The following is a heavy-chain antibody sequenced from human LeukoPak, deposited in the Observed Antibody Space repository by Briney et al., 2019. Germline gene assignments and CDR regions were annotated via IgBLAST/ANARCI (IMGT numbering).Heavy chain of an antibody. CDR2: INQDGSEK. J-gene: IGHJ4*02. D-gene: IGHD4-17*01. Sequence: GGSLRLSCAASGFTFGSYWMSWVRQAPGIGLEWVANINQDGSEKYYVDSVKGRFTISRDNAKNSLFLQMNSLRAEDTAVYYCARTINRGDYRDWGQGTLVTVSS. CDR1: GFTFGSYW. V-gene: IGHV3-7*05. CDR3: ARTINRGDYRD.